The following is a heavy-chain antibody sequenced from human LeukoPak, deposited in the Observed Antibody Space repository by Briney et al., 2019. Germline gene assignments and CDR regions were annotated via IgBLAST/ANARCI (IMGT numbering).Heavy chain of an antibody. CDR2: IRYDGSNK. Sequence: GGSLRLSCAASGFTLSSYGMHWVRQAPGKGLEWVAFIRYDGSNKYYADSVKGRFPISRDNSKNTLYLQMNSLRAENTAVYYCAKGDVGGGYFDYWGQGTLVTVSS. J-gene: IGHJ4*02. D-gene: IGHD3-10*01. CDR1: GFTLSSYG. CDR3: AKGDVGGGYFDY. V-gene: IGHV3-30*02.